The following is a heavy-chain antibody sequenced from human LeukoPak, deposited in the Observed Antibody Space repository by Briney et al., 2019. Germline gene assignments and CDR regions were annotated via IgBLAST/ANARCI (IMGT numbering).Heavy chain of an antibody. J-gene: IGHJ5*02. CDR2: IYTSGST. CDR1: GASISSYY. Sequence: SETLSLTCTVSGASISSYYWSWIRQPPGKGLEWIGYIYTSGSTNYNPSLKSRVTISVDTSKNQFSLKLSSVTAADTAVYYYARTRRWFDPWGQGTLVTVSS. V-gene: IGHV4-4*09. CDR3: ARTRRWFDP.